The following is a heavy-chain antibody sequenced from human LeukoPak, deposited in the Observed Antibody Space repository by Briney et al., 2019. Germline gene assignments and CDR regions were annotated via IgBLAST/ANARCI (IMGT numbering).Heavy chain of an antibody. D-gene: IGHD5-24*01. Sequence: ASVKVSCKASGGTFSSYATSWVRQAPGQGLEWMGGIIPIFGTANYAQKFQGRVTITADESTSTAYMELSSLRSEDTAVYYCARDGYNKYYFDYWGQGTLVTVSS. CDR3: ARDGYNKYYFDY. CDR1: GGTFSSYA. V-gene: IGHV1-69*01. CDR2: IIPIFGTA. J-gene: IGHJ4*02.